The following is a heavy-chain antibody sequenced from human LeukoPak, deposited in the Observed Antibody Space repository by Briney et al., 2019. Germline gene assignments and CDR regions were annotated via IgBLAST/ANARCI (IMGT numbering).Heavy chain of an antibody. Sequence: PSETLSLTCAVSGGSISSSNWWSWVRQPPGQGLEWIGEIYHSGSTNYNPSLKSRVTISVDKSKNQFSLKLNSVTAADTAVYYCARGIYGSGSYFDWFDPWGQGTLVTVSS. V-gene: IGHV4-4*02. CDR3: ARGIYGSGSYFDWFDP. CDR1: GGSISSSNW. CDR2: IYHSGST. D-gene: IGHD3-10*01. J-gene: IGHJ5*02.